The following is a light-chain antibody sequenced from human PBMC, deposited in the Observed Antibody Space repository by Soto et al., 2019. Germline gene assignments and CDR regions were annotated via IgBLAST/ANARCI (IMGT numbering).Light chain of an antibody. CDR3: QQYYSPPV. Sequence: DIVMTQSPDSLAVSLGERATINCKSSQSVLYSSHNKNYLAWYQQKPGQPPKLLIYWASTRESGVPDRFSGSGSGTDFTLTISSLQAEDVAVYYCQQYYSPPVFGGGTKVEIK. CDR1: QSVLYSSHNKNY. CDR2: WAS. V-gene: IGKV4-1*01. J-gene: IGKJ4*01.